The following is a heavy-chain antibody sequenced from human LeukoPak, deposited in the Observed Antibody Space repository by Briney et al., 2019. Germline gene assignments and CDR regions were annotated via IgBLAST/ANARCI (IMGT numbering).Heavy chain of an antibody. CDR3: ARFNLESLFDP. D-gene: IGHD1-1*01. J-gene: IGHJ5*02. V-gene: IGHV3-21*01. CDR1: GFTFSSYA. CDR2: ISSSSSYI. Sequence: GRSLRLSCAASGFTFSSYAMHWVRQAPGKGLEWVSSISSSSSYIYYADSVKGRFTISRDNAKNSLYLQMNSLRAEDTAVYYCARFNLESLFDPWGQGTLVTVSS.